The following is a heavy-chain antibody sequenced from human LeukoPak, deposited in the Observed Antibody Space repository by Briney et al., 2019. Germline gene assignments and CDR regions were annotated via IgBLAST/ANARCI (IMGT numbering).Heavy chain of an antibody. J-gene: IGHJ5*02. D-gene: IGHD3-9*01. CDR3: ARLYYDILTGQKSDWFDP. Sequence: SETLSLTCTVSGGSISSSSYYWGWIRQPPGKGLEWIGSIYYSGSTYYNPSLKSRVTISVDTSKNQFSLKLSSVTAADTAVYYCARLYYDILTGQKSDWFDPRGQGTLVTVSS. CDR1: GGSISSSSYY. CDR2: IYYSGST. V-gene: IGHV4-39*01.